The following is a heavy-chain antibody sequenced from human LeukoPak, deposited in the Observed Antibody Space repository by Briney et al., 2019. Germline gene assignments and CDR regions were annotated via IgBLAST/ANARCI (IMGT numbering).Heavy chain of an antibody. CDR3: ARDRGGRTVYASGDFDF. Sequence: SETLSLTCAVSSYSISSGYYWDWIRQPPGKGLEWIGTIFYSGRAYYNPSLKSRVTMSVDTSKNRFSLKLTSVTAADTAVYCCARDRGGRTVYASGDFDFWGQGTLVTVSS. CDR2: IFYSGRA. V-gene: IGHV4-38-2*02. D-gene: IGHD5/OR15-5a*01. CDR1: SYSISSGYY. J-gene: IGHJ4*02.